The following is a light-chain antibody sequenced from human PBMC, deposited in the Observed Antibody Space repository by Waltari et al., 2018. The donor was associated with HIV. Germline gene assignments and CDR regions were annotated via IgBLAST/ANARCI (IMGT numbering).Light chain of an antibody. Sequence: DIQMTQSPSSLSASVGDRVNITCRASQSITRYLNWYQERPGEVPRLLIYAASTLQSGVPSRFSGSGSVTDFVLTINSLQPEDFATYYGQQSYSTPLTFGGGTRVDIK. CDR2: AAS. CDR1: QSITRY. J-gene: IGKJ4*01. V-gene: IGKV1-39*01. CDR3: QQSYSTPLT.